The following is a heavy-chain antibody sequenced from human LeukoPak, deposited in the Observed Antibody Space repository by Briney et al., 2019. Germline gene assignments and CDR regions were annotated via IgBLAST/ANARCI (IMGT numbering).Heavy chain of an antibody. V-gene: IGHV1-2*06. CDR1: GYTFTGYY. CDR3: ARDGELGGQTPFDP. J-gene: IGHJ5*02. CDR2: INPNSGGT. Sequence: ASVKVSCKASGYTFTGYYMHWVRQAPGQGLEWMGRINPNSGGTNYAQKFQGRVTMTRDTSISTAYMELSSLRSEDTAVYYCARDGELGGQTPFDPWGQGTLVTVSS. D-gene: IGHD3-10*01.